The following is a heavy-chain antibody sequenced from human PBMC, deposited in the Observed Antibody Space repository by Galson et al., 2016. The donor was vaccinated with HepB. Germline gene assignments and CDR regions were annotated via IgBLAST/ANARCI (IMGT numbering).Heavy chain of an antibody. CDR2: ISSIGGSI. V-gene: IGHV3-11*01. D-gene: IGHD2-2*01. Sequence: SLRLSCAASGFAFSNYYMSWIRQAPGKGLEWISYISSIGGSIHYADSVEGRVTISRDNATNSLYLQMYSLRAEDTAVYYCARSVGRGPAAHFDFWGQGTLVTVSS. CDR3: ARSVGRGPAAHFDF. J-gene: IGHJ4*02. CDR1: GFAFSNYY.